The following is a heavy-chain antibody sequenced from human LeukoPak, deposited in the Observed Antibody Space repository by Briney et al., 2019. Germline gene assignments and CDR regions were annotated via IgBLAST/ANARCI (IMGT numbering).Heavy chain of an antibody. CDR1: GFTFSRYW. J-gene: IGHJ4*02. D-gene: IGHD2-2*01. CDR2: IKQDGSEK. V-gene: IGHV3-7*03. Sequence: AGGSLRLSCAASGFTFSRYWMSWVRQAPGKGREGVANIKQDGSEKYYVDSVKGRFPISRDNAKNSLYLQMNSLRAEDTAVYYCARVLGSRYCSSTSCSLRALDYWGQGTLVTVSS. CDR3: ARVLGSRYCSSTSCSLRALDY.